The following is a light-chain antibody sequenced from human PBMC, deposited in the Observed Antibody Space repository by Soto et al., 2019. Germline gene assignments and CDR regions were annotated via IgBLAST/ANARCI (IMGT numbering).Light chain of an antibody. CDR3: CSYTTSNTRQIV. V-gene: IGLV2-14*01. CDR2: DVS. Sequence: QSVLTQPASVSGSPGQSITLSCTGTSSDVGGYNYVSWYQQHPGKAPKFMIYDVSNRPSGVSNLFSGSKSGNTASLTISGLQAEDEADYYCCSYTTSNTRQIVFGTGTKVTVL. CDR1: SSDVGGYNY. J-gene: IGLJ1*01.